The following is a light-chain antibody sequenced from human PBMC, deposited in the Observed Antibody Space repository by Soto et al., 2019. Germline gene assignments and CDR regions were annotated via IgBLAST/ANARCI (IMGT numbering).Light chain of an antibody. J-gene: IGLJ3*02. CDR1: SGSIASNY. Sequence: NFMLTQPQSVSEAPGKRVIISCTRSSGSIASNYVQWYRQRPGSSPTTVIDAHNQRPSGVADRFSGSIYSSSNSASRTISGLETEDEADYYCQSYDATNQVFRGGTKLTVL. CDR2: AHN. CDR3: QSYDATNQV. V-gene: IGLV6-57*01.